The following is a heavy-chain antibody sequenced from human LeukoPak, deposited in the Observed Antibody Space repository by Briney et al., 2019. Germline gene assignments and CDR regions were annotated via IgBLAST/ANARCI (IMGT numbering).Heavy chain of an antibody. CDR3: ARVSNNYYYFYMDV. V-gene: IGHV3-7*01. CDR1: GFTFSTYS. D-gene: IGHD2/OR15-2a*01. CDR2: INQDGGEK. Sequence: PGGSLRLSCAASGFTFSTYSMHWVRQAPGKGLEWVANINQDGGEKYYVDSVKGRFTISRDNAKNSLYLQMNSLRAEDTAVYYCARVSNNYYYFYMDVWGKGTTVTVSS. J-gene: IGHJ6*03.